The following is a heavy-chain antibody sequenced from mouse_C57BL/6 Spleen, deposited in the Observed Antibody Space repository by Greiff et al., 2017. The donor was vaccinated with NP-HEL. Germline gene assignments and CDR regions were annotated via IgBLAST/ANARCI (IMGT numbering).Heavy chain of an antibody. V-gene: IGHV1-64*01. CDR1: GYTFTSYW. J-gene: IGHJ2*01. Sequence: QVQLQQSGAELVKPGASVKLSCKASGYTFTSYWMHWVKQRPGQGLEWIGMIHPNSGSTNYNEKFKSKATLTVDKSSRTAYMQLSSLTSEDSAVYYCAREGSSCFDYWGQGTTLTVSS. CDR2: IHPNSGST. D-gene: IGHD1-1*01. CDR3: AREGSSCFDY.